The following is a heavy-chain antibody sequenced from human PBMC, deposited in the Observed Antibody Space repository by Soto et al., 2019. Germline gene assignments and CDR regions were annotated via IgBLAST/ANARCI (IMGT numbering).Heavy chain of an antibody. CDR2: IRYDGGNK. J-gene: IGHJ5*01. Sequence: QVKVVESGGGLVQPGRSLRLSCAASGFTFSNYGMHWVRQAPGKGLEWLAAIRYDGGNKHYADSVKGRFSTSRDNSKNTVSRQINRRRGDDTAVYYCARDQAEIVAAPIDNNALSTRFDSWGHGQLVTVSS. V-gene: IGHV3-33*01. D-gene: IGHD5-12*01. CDR3: ARDQAEIVAAPIDNNALSTRFDS. CDR1: GFTFSNYG.